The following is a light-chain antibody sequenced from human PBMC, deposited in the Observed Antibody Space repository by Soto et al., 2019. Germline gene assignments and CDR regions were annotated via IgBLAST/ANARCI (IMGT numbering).Light chain of an antibody. V-gene: IGKV2-30*01. J-gene: IGKJ1*01. CDR1: QSLVYSDGNIY. CDR2: KVS. Sequence: DVVMTQSPLSLPVTLGQPASISCRSSQSLVYSDGNIYLSWFHQRPGQSPGRLIYKVSNRESGVPDRFSVSGSGTEFTLSISTVEAEDVGVYYFMQGTHWPTFGQGTKGEIK. CDR3: MQGTHWPT.